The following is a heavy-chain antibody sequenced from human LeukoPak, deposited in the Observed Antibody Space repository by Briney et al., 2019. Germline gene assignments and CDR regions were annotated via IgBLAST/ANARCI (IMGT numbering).Heavy chain of an antibody. D-gene: IGHD2-21*01. CDR3: AGRRGCGGDCY. V-gene: IGHV4-61*02. Sequence: SQTLSLTCTVSGGSISSGSYYWSWIRQPAGKGLEWIGRIYTSGSTNYNPSLKSRVTISVDTSKNQFSLKLSSVTAADTAVYYCAGRRGCGGDCYWRQGTLVTVSS. CDR1: GGSISSGSYY. CDR2: IYTSGST. J-gene: IGHJ4*02.